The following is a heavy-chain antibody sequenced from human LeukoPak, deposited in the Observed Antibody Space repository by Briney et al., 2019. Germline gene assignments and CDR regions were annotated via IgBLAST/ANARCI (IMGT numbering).Heavy chain of an antibody. CDR1: GGSFSGYY. Sequence: SETLSLTCAVYGGSFSGYYWSWIRQPPGKGLEWIREINHSGSTNYNPSLKSRVTISVDTSKNQFSLKLSSVTAADTAVYYCARGVMVGATSNWFDPWGQGTLVTVSS. CDR3: ARGVMVGATSNWFDP. V-gene: IGHV4-34*01. D-gene: IGHD1-26*01. CDR2: INHSGST. J-gene: IGHJ5*02.